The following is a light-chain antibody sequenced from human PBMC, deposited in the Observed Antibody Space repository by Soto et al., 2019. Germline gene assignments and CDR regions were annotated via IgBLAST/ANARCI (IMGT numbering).Light chain of an antibody. CDR1: QSIGNW. V-gene: IGKV1-5*01. J-gene: IGKJ1*01. CDR2: DAS. CDR3: QQYYTYPWM. Sequence: DIQMTQSPSTLSASVGDRITITCRASQSIGNWLAWYQQTRGKAPKVLIYDASSLESGVPSRFSGSGSGTEFTLTISSLQPADFATDYCQQYYTYPWMFGQGTKVEIK.